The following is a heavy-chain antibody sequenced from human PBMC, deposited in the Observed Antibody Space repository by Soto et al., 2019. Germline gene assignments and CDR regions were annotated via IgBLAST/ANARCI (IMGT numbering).Heavy chain of an antibody. CDR1: GFTFDDYA. Sequence: GGSLRLSCAASGFTFDDYAMHWVRQAPGKGLEWVSGISWNSGSIGYADSVTGRFTISRDNSRNTLFLQMNSLRAEDTALYFCARDRQDFDYWGQGTLVTVSS. V-gene: IGHV3-9*01. CDR2: ISWNSGSI. CDR3: ARDRQDFDY. J-gene: IGHJ4*02.